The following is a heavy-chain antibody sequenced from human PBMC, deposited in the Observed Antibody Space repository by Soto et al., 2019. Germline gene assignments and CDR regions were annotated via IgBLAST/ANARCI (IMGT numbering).Heavy chain of an antibody. CDR1: GYTFTAYY. CDR3: ARDTYANFDY. Sequence: SVKVSCKASGYTFTAYYMHWVRQAPGQGLEWMGWVNPGNGTTSFAQKFQGRVTMTRDTSISTAYMELSGLRSDDTAMYYCARDTYANFDYWGQGTLVTVSS. CDR2: VNPGNGTT. D-gene: IGHD2-8*01. V-gene: IGHV1-2*02. J-gene: IGHJ4*02.